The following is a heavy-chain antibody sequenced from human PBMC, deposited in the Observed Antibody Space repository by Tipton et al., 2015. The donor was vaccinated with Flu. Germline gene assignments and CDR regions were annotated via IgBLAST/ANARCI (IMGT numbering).Heavy chain of an antibody. D-gene: IGHD3-16*02. V-gene: IGHV5-51*01. CDR1: GYIFADYW. CDR3: ARGNRGSSRSLFDY. Sequence: QLVQSGAEVKKPGESLKMSCKGSGYIFADYWIGWVRQMPGKGLEWMGIIYPGDSDTRYSPSFQGQVTISVDKSINTAYLQWSSLKASDSAMYFCARGNRGSSRSLFDYWGQGTLLTVSS. CDR2: IYPGDSDT. J-gene: IGHJ4*02.